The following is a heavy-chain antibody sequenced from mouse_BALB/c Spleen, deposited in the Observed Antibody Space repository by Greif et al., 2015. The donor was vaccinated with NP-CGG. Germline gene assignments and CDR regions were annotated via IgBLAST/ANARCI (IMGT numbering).Heavy chain of an antibody. CDR1: GYTFTSYW. Sequence: VQLKDSGTVLARPGASVKMSCKASGYTFTSYWMHWVKQRPGQGLEWIGAIYPGNSDTSYNQKFKGKAELTAVTSTSTAYMELSSLTNEDSAVYYCTKESYGYDSYWGQGTLVTVSA. CDR3: TKESYGYDSY. J-gene: IGHJ3*01. CDR2: IYPGNSDT. D-gene: IGHD2-2*01. V-gene: IGHV1-5*01.